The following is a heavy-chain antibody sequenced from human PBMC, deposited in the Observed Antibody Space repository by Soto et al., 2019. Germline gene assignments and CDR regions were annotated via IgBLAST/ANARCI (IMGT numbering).Heavy chain of an antibody. Sequence: ASVKVSCKASGGTFSSYAISWVRQAPGQGLEWMGGIIPIFGTANCAQKFQGRVTITADESTSTAYMELSSLRSEDTAVYYCGRDSVGYDILTGYYSHWFDPWGQGTLVTVSS. CDR2: IIPIFGTA. CDR3: GRDSVGYDILTGYYSHWFDP. CDR1: GGTFSSYA. V-gene: IGHV1-69*13. J-gene: IGHJ5*02. D-gene: IGHD3-9*01.